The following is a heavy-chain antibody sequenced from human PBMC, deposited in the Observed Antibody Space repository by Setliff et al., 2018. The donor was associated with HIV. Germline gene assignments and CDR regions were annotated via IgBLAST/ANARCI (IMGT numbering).Heavy chain of an antibody. CDR1: GYTFTSYG. Sequence: SCKASGYTFTSYGISWVRQAPGQGLEWMGWISAYNGNTNYAQKLQGRVTMTTDTSTSTAYMELRSLRSDDTAVYYCARCMGRPDVSDYGDYVDYWGQGTLVTVS. CDR2: ISAYNGNT. D-gene: IGHD4-17*01. V-gene: IGHV1-18*01. J-gene: IGHJ4*02. CDR3: ARCMGRPDVSDYGDYVDY.